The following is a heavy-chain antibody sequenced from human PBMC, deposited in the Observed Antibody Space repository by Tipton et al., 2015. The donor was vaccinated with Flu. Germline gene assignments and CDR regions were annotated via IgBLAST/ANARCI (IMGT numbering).Heavy chain of an antibody. CDR2: MPTSGST. Sequence: LRLSCTVSGGSITTSYWSWLRQPAGKGLEWIGRMPTSGSTNYNASLESRLTMSRDTSKNYFSLRLSSATAADTAVYYCARDLRGYSGYTGGDAFDLWGQGIMVTVSS. V-gene: IGHV4-4*07. D-gene: IGHD5-12*01. J-gene: IGHJ3*01. CDR1: GGSITTSY. CDR3: ARDLRGYSGYTGGDAFDL.